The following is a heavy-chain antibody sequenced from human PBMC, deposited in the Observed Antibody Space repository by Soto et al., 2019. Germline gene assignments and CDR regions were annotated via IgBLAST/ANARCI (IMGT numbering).Heavy chain of an antibody. Sequence: SGPTLVNPTQTLTLTCTFSGFSLNTRGTRVSWIRQPPGKALEWLARIDWDGGRFYTASLRTRLTISKDTSENQVVLTMTNMDPVDTATYYCTRAPGIAAAGTDWFDPWGQGTQVTSPQ. CDR2: IDWDGGR. V-gene: IGHV2-70*04. D-gene: IGHD6-13*01. CDR1: GFSLNTRGTR. CDR3: TRAPGIAAAGTDWFDP. J-gene: IGHJ5*02.